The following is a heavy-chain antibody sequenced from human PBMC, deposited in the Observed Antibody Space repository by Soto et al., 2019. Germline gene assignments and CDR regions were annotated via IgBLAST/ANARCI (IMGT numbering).Heavy chain of an antibody. CDR2: IYSGGST. CDR1: GFTVSGNY. V-gene: IGHV3-53*01. J-gene: IGHJ3*02. D-gene: IGHD1-26*01. Sequence: TGGSLRLSCAASGFTVSGNYMSWVRQAPGKGLEWVSVIYSGGSTYYADSVKGRFTISRDNSKNTLYLQMNSLRAEDTAAYYCARDLLSGATDAFDIWGQGTMVTVSS. CDR3: ARDLLSGATDAFDI.